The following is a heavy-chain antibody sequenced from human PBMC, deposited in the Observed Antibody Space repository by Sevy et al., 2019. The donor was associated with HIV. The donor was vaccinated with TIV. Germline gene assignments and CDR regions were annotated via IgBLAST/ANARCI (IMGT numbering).Heavy chain of an antibody. V-gene: IGHV4-59*01. CDR1: GGSISSYY. D-gene: IGHD3-3*01. CDR3: ARGDWEWLPPSIWFDP. Sequence: SETLSLTCTVSGGSISSYYWSWIRQPPGKGLEWSGYIYYSGSTNYNPSLKSRVTISVDTSKNQFSLKLSSVTAADTAVYYCARGDWEWLPPSIWFDPWGQGTLVTASS. CDR2: IYYSGST. J-gene: IGHJ5*02.